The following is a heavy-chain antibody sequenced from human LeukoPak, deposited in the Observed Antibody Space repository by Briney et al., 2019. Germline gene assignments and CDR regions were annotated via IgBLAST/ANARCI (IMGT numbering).Heavy chain of an antibody. Sequence: GESLKISCTGSGYSLTSYWIGWVRQLPGKGLARMGITHPRDSDTRHSPSLKGHVPISANKTNSTAYLQWSNLKASDTAMYYCASGYYYDSSGTEYFQHWGQGTLVTVSS. V-gene: IGHV5-51*01. J-gene: IGHJ1*01. CDR1: GYSLTSYW. D-gene: IGHD3-22*01. CDR3: ASGYYYDSSGTEYFQH. CDR2: THPRDSDT.